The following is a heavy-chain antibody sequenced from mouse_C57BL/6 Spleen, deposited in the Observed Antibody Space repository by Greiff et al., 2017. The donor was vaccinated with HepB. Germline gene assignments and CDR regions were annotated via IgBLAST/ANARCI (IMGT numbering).Heavy chain of an antibody. CDR1: GYTFTSYW. V-gene: IGHV1-52*01. D-gene: IGHD1-1*01. J-gene: IGHJ3*01. CDR2: IDPSDSET. CDR3: ARESRYGSSQAWFAY. Sequence: QVQLQQPGAELVRPGSSVKLSCKASGYTFTSYWMHWVKQRPIQGLEWIGNIDPSDSETHYNQKFKDKATLTVDKSSSTAYMQLSSLTSEDSAVYYCARESRYGSSQAWFAYWGQGTLVTVSA.